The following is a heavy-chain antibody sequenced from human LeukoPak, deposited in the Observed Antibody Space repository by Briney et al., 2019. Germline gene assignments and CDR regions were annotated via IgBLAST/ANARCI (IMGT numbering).Heavy chain of an antibody. V-gene: IGHV3-23*01. CDR2: ISGSGGST. D-gene: IGHD3-22*01. J-gene: IGHJ3*02. CDR1: GFTFSSYG. CDR3: AKNWNYYDSSGYYWFGAFDI. Sequence: GGSLRLSCAASGFTFSSYGMSWVRQAPGKGLEWVSAISGSGGSTYYADSVKGRFTISRDNSKNTLYLQMNSLRAEDTAVYYCAKNWNYYDSSGYYWFGAFDIWGQGTMVTVSS.